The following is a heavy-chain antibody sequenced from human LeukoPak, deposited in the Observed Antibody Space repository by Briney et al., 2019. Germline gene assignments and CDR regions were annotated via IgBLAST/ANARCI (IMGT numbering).Heavy chain of an antibody. Sequence: SETLSLTCTVSGGSISSGDCYWSWIRQPPGKGLEWIGYIYYSGSTYYNPSLKSRVTISVDTSKNQFSLKLSSVTAADTAVYYCARWYYYDSSGYSNWFDPWGQGTLVTVSS. CDR3: ARWYYYDSSGYSNWFDP. J-gene: IGHJ5*02. D-gene: IGHD3-22*01. CDR2: IYYSGST. V-gene: IGHV4-30-4*08. CDR1: GGSISSGDCY.